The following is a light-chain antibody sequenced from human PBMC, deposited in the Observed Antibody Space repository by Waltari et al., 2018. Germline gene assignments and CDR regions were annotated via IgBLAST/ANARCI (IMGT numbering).Light chain of an antibody. J-gene: IGLJ2*01. CDR2: EGS. CDR3: CSYAGGSTSRSVV. V-gene: IGLV2-23*01. CDR1: SSDVGSYNL. Sequence: QSALTQPASVSGSPGQSIPISCTGTSSDVGSYNLVSWFQQHPGKAPNLMIYEGSKRPSGVSNRFSGSKSGNTASLTISGLQAEDEADYYCCSYAGGSTSRSVVFGGGTKLTVL.